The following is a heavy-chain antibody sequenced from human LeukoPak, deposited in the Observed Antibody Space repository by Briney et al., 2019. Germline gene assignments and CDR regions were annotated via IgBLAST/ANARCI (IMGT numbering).Heavy chain of an antibody. CDR2: IYYSGST. CDR1: GGSISSGDYY. CDR3: ARLSDYYYYGMDV. J-gene: IGHJ6*02. V-gene: IGHV4-30-4*01. Sequence: PSETLSLTCTVSGGSISSGDYYWSWIRQPPGKGLGWIGYIYYSGSTYYNPSLKSRVTISVDTSKNQFSLKLSSVTAADTAVYYCARLSDYYYYGMDVWGQGTTVTVSS. D-gene: IGHD3-3*01.